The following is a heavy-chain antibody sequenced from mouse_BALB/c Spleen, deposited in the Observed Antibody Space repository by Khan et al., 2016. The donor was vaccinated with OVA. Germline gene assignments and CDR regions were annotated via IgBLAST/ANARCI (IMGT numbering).Heavy chain of an antibody. J-gene: IGHJ4*01. CDR3: ARAPYFSYTLDH. V-gene: IGHV9-3-1*01. CDR2: INTYTGEP. CDR1: GYTFTNYG. D-gene: IGHD2-10*01. Sequence: QIQLVQSGPELKKPGETVKISCKASGYTFTNYGMNWVKQSPGKALKWMGWINTYTGEPTYADDFKGRFAFSLETSASTAYLQINNLKNEETATYFCARAPYFSYTLDHWGQGTSVTVSS.